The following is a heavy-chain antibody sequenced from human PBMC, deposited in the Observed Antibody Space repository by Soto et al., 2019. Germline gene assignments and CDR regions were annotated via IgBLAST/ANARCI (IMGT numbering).Heavy chain of an antibody. D-gene: IGHD6-6*01. J-gene: IGHJ4*02. Sequence: QLQLQESGPGLVKPSETLSLTCTVSGGSISSSSYYWGWIRQPPGKGLEWIGSIYYSGSTYYNPSLKSRVTISVETSKTQFSLKLSSVTAADTAVYYCASYSSSSGIFDYWGQGTLVTVSS. CDR3: ASYSSSSGIFDY. CDR1: GGSISSSSYY. CDR2: IYYSGST. V-gene: IGHV4-39*01.